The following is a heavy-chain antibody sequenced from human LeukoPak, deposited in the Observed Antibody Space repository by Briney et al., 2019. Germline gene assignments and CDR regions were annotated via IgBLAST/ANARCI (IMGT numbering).Heavy chain of an antibody. CDR2: INSDGSST. J-gene: IGHJ4*02. CDR3: ARDLGGYYDSSGFY. V-gene: IGHV3-74*01. CDR1: GFTFSSYW. D-gene: IGHD3-22*01. Sequence: GGSLRLSCAASGFTFSSYWMHWVRQAPGKGLVRVSRINSDGSSTSYADSVKGRFTISRDNAKNTLYLQMNSLRAEDTAVYYCARDLGGYYDSSGFYWGQGTLVTVSS.